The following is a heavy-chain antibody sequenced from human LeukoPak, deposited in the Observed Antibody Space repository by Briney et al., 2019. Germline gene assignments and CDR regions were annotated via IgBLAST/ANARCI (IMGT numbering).Heavy chain of an antibody. J-gene: IGHJ4*02. V-gene: IGHV3-11*04. CDR3: AKDRGMGIAVAGTLDY. CDR2: ISSSGSTI. Sequence: GSLRLSCAASGFTFSDYYMSWIRQAPGKGLEWVSYISSSGSTIYYADSVKGRFTISRDNAKNSLYLQMNSLRAEDTAVYYCAKDRGMGIAVAGTLDYWGQGTLVTVSS. D-gene: IGHD6-19*01. CDR1: GFTFSDYY.